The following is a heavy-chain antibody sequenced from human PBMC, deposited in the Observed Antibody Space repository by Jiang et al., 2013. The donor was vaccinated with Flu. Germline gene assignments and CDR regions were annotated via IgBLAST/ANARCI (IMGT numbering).Heavy chain of an antibody. D-gene: IGHD3-22*01. J-gene: IGHJ4*02. V-gene: IGHV4-59*08. CDR1: NGSISGYY. CDR2: IYYSGPI. Sequence: VQLVESGPGLVKPSETLSLTCTVSNGSISGYYWSWIRQPPEKGLEWIGYIYYSGPITYNPSLKSRVTLSVDTSKNQFSLKLRSVTAADTAVYYCARGYYDPTGQVFDYWGQGTLVTVSS. CDR3: ARGYYDPTGQVFDY.